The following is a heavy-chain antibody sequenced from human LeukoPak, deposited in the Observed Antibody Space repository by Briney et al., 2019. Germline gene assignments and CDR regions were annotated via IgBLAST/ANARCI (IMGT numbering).Heavy chain of an antibody. CDR1: GYTFTSYG. CDR2: ISAYNGNT. J-gene: IGHJ4*02. CDR3: ARGSGYYDILTGYYTFDY. V-gene: IGHV1-18*01. D-gene: IGHD3-9*01. Sequence: GASVKVSCKASGYTFTSYGISWVRQAPGQGLEWMGWISAYNGNTNYAQKLQGRATMTTDTSTSTAYMELRSLRSDDTAVYYCARGSGYYDILTGYYTFDYWGQGTLVTVSS.